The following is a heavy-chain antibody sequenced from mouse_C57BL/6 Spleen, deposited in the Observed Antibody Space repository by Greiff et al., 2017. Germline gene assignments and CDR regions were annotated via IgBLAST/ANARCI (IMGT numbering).Heavy chain of an antibody. CDR1: GFTFTDYG. Sequence: EVKLEESGGGLVKPGGSLKLSCAASGFTFTDYGMHWVRQAPEKGLEWVAYISSGSSTIYYADTVKGRFTISRDNAKNTLFLQMTSLRSEDTAMYYCARQGNVDYWGQGTTLTVSS. D-gene: IGHD2-1*01. V-gene: IGHV5-17*01. CDR3: ARQGNVDY. CDR2: ISSGSSTI. J-gene: IGHJ2*01.